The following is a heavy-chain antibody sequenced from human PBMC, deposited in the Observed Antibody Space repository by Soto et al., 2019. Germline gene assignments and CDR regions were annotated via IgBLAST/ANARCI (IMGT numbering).Heavy chain of an antibody. CDR1: GFTFNNDA. J-gene: IGHJ4*02. CDR3: AKGRGGSGSLTPRVDF. Sequence: EVQLLDSGGGLVQPGGSLRLSCAASGFTFNNDAMTWVRQSPGKGLEWVSAISGGGDTTSYADSEKGRFTVSRDGSKNTLYLQMSSLSAEDTALYYCAKGRGGSGSLTPRVDFWGQGTLVTVSS. CDR2: ISGGGDTT. D-gene: IGHD3-10*01. V-gene: IGHV3-23*01.